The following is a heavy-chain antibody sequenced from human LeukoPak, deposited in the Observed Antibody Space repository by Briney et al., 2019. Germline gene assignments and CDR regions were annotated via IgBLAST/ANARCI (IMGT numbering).Heavy chain of an antibody. CDR1: GFTFTSYW. V-gene: IGHV3-74*01. CDR2: VNGDGSST. Sequence: RGSLRLSCAASGFTFTSYWMHWVRQAPGKGLVWVSRVNGDGSSTTYADSVKGRFTISRDNAKNTLYLQMNSLRAEDTAVYYCARGRYYGMDVWGQGTTVTVSS. J-gene: IGHJ6*02. CDR3: ARGRYYGMDV.